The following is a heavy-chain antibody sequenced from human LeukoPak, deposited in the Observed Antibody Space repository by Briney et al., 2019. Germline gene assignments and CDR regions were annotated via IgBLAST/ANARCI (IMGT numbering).Heavy chain of an antibody. CDR1: GFTFSGYA. V-gene: IGHV3-23*01. CDR2: ISDSGGST. D-gene: IGHD2-2*01. J-gene: IGHJ4*02. Sequence: PGGSLRLSCAASGFTFSGYATSWVRQAPGKGLEWVSAISDSGGSTFYPDSVKGRFTISRDNSKNTLFLQMNTLRAEDTAVYYCAKALLSRNFFEYWGQGTLVTVSS. CDR3: AKALLSRNFFEY.